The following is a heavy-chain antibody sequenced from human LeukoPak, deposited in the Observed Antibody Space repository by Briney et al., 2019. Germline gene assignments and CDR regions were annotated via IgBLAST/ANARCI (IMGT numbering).Heavy chain of an antibody. J-gene: IGHJ2*01. CDR2: IYYSGTT. Sequence: PSETLSLTCTVSGDSISSSSYYWDWIRQPPGKGLEWIGSIYYSGTTYYSPSLKSRATISVDTSKNHFSLKLSSVTAADTAVYYCARHSVIVPAASRYFDLWGRGTLLTVSS. CDR1: GDSISSSSYY. CDR3: ARHSVIVPAASRYFDL. D-gene: IGHD2-2*01. V-gene: IGHV4-39*01.